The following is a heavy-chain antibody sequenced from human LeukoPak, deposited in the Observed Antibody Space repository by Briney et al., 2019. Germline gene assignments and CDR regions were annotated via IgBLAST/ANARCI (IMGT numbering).Heavy chain of an antibody. CDR2: IYYSGST. D-gene: IGHD6-19*01. J-gene: IGHJ5*02. Sequence: PSETLSLTCAVSGGSISSYYWSWIRQPPGNGLEWIGYIYYSGSTNYNPSLKSRVTISVDTSKNQFSLKLSSVTAADTAVYYCARAYSSGWLHQRGNWFDPWGQGTLVTVSS. V-gene: IGHV4-59*01. CDR1: GGSISSYY. CDR3: ARAYSSGWLHQRGNWFDP.